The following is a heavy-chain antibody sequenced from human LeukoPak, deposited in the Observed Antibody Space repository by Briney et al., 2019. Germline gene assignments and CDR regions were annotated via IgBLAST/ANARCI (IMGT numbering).Heavy chain of an antibody. J-gene: IGHJ4*02. CDR1: GFSFSTYG. CDR2: MWYDGSKD. CDR3: AKDRETYEYTFDY. Sequence: GGSLRLSFAASGFSFSTYGIHWVRQAPGKGLEWVAVMWYDGSKDYYADSVKGRFTISRDTSKNTLYLQMNNLRAEDTAVYYCAKDRETYEYTFDYWGQGTLVTVSS. V-gene: IGHV3-33*06. D-gene: IGHD6-6*01.